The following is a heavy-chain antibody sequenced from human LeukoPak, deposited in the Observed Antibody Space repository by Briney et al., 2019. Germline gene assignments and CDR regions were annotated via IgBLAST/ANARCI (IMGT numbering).Heavy chain of an antibody. CDR1: GYSISSGYY. Sequence: SETLSLTCTVSGYSISSGYYWGWIRPPPGKGLEWIGSMYHSGSTYYNPSLKSRVTISVDRSKNQFSLRLSSVTAADTAVYYCARALVGANYYYYYMDVWGKGTTVTVSS. CDR3: ARALVGANYYYYYMDV. J-gene: IGHJ6*03. CDR2: MYHSGST. V-gene: IGHV4-38-2*02. D-gene: IGHD1-26*01.